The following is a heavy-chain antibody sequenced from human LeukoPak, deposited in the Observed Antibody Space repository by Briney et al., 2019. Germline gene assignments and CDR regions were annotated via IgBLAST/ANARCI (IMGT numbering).Heavy chain of an antibody. Sequence: GASVKVSCKASGGTFSSYAISRVRQAPGQGLEWMGGIIPIFGTANYAQKFQGRVTITADESTSTAYMELSSLRSEDTAVYYCARVTLVGSGSYLAHTYYYYGMDVWGQGTTVTVSS. V-gene: IGHV1-69*13. CDR2: IIPIFGTA. J-gene: IGHJ6*02. CDR1: GGTFSSYA. D-gene: IGHD1-26*01. CDR3: ARVTLVGSGSYLAHTYYYYGMDV.